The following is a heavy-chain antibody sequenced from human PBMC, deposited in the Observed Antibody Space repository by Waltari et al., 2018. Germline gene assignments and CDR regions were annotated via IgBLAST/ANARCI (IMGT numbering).Heavy chain of an antibody. CDR2: ISDDGNKK. CDR3: AKGGPKYSGNPSALDT. V-gene: IGHV3-30*18. J-gene: IGHJ3*02. D-gene: IGHD1-26*01. CDR1: GFTFNTYG. Sequence: QEQLVESGGGVVQPGRSLRLSCAASGFTFNTYGVHWVRQAPVKGLEWGAVISDDGNKKYYADSVKGRFAISRDNSKNTLFLEMNSLKVEDTAVYFCAKGGPKYSGNPSALDTWGQGTMVTVSS.